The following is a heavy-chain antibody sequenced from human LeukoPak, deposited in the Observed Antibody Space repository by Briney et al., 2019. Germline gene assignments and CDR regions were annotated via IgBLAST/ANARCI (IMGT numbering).Heavy chain of an antibody. D-gene: IGHD3-22*01. Sequence: TGGSLRLSCAASGFTFSNAWMSWVRQAPGKGLEWVGRIKSKTDDETTDYAAPVKGRFTISRDDSKNTLYLQMNSLKTEDTAVYYCTTDLYYYDSSGYYSNDYWGQGTLVTVSS. CDR3: TTDLYYYDSSGYYSNDY. V-gene: IGHV3-15*01. J-gene: IGHJ4*02. CDR1: GFTFSNAW. CDR2: IKSKTDDETT.